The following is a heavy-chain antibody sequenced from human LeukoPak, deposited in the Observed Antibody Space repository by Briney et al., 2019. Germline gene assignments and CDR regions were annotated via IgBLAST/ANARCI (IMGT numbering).Heavy chain of an antibody. V-gene: IGHV3-21*03. D-gene: IGHD6-19*01. CDR2: ISSSSSYI. Sequence: PGGSLRLSCAASGFTFSSYSMNWVRQAPGKGLEWVSSISSSSSYIYYADSVKGRFTISRDNAKNSLYLQMNSLRAEDTAVYYCARFSSGEWLVFDYWGQGTLVTVSS. CDR3: ARFSSGEWLVFDY. CDR1: GFTFSSYS. J-gene: IGHJ4*02.